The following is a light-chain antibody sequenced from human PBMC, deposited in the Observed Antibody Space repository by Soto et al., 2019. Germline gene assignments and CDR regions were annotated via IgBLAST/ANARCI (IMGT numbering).Light chain of an antibody. CDR3: QQYGGSPRT. CDR2: GAS. J-gene: IGKJ1*01. Sequence: EMMLTQSPATLSVSPGERATLSCRASQTVSRNLAWYQQRPGQAPRLLIYGASSRATDIPDRFSGSGSGTDFTLTISRLEPEDFAVYYCQQYGGSPRTFGQGTKVDI. CDR1: QTVSRN. V-gene: IGKV3-20*01.